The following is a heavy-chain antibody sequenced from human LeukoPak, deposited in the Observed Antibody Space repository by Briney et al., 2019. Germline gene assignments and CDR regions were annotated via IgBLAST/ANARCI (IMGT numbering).Heavy chain of an antibody. Sequence: SETLSLTCAVYGGSFSGYYWSWIRQPPGKGLEWIGEINHSGSTNYNPSLKSRVTISVNTSKNQFSLKLSSVTAADTAVYYCARGGLGPKDPTHYSNRSFDYWGQGTLVTVSS. J-gene: IGHJ4*02. CDR3: ARGGLGPKDPTHYSNRSFDY. V-gene: IGHV4-34*01. D-gene: IGHD4-11*01. CDR1: GGSFSGYY. CDR2: INHSGST.